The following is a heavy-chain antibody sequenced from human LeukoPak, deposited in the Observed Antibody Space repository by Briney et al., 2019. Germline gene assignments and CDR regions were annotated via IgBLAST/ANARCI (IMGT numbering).Heavy chain of an antibody. V-gene: IGHV3-23*01. J-gene: IGHJ4*02. CDR2: ISSTGVDT. CDR1: GFTFDTCG. CDR3: AKDRGGGSYQDGERYFDY. Sequence: PGGSLRLSCAASGFTFDTCGMSWVRQAPGRGLEWVSAISSTGVDTYYVDSVKGRFTISRDYSKNTLSLQMNSLRAEDTAVYYCAKDRGGGSYQDGERYFDYWGQGILVTVSS. D-gene: IGHD1-26*01.